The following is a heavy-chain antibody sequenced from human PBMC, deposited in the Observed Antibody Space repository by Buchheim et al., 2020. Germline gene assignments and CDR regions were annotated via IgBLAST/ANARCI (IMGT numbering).Heavy chain of an antibody. J-gene: IGHJ6*02. CDR2: IWYDGTKK. CDR3: ARQGATQVGYGMDV. D-gene: IGHD1-26*01. CDR1: GFTFRSYG. V-gene: IGHV3-33*01. Sequence: QVKLVESGGGVVQPGRSLRLSCAASGFTFRSYGMHWVRQAPGKGLEWVAVIWYDGTKKYYADSVKGRFTISRDTSTNTLYLQMNSLRAEDTAVFYCARQGATQVGYGMDVWGQGTT.